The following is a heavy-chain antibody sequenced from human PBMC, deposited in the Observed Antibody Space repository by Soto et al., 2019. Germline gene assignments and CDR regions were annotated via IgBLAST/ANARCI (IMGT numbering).Heavy chain of an antibody. D-gene: IGHD6-19*01. Sequence: GGSLRLSCAASGFTFSSHAMSWVRQAPGMGLEWVSSISGRGYSTYYADSVKGRFTISRDNSKNTLSLQMNSLRCEDTAVYYCARDPPEGSSGWFYYFDYWGQGTLVTVSS. V-gene: IGHV3-23*01. CDR2: ISGRGYST. J-gene: IGHJ4*02. CDR3: ARDPPEGSSGWFYYFDY. CDR1: GFTFSSHA.